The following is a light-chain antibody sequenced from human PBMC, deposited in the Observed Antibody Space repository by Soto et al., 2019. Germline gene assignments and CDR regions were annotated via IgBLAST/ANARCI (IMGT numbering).Light chain of an antibody. V-gene: IGKV3-20*01. CDR3: QQYGSSLP. J-gene: IGKJ4*01. CDR2: GAS. CDR1: QSVISSH. Sequence: DIVLTQSPGTLSLSPGERATLSCRASQSVISSHLAWYQQKPGQAPRLFIYGASSRATGIPDRFSGSGSGTDFTLTISRLQPEDFAVYYCQQYGSSLPFGGGTKVEIK.